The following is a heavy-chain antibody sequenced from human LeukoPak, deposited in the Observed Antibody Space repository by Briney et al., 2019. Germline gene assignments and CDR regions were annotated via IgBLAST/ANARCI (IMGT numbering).Heavy chain of an antibody. CDR3: ARDPSLVGATQYYSDY. D-gene: IGHD1-26*01. CDR1: GFTFSDYY. Sequence: GGSLRLSCAASGFTFSDYYMSWIRQAPGKGLEWVSYISSSGSTIYYADSVKGRFTISRDNAKNSLYLQMNSLRAEDTAVYYCARDPSLVGATQYYSDYWGQGTLVTVSS. CDR2: ISSSGSTI. J-gene: IGHJ4*02. V-gene: IGHV3-11*01.